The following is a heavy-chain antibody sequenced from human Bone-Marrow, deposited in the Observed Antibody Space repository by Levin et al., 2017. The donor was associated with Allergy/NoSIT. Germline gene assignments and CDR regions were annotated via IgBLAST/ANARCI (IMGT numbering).Heavy chain of an antibody. J-gene: IGHJ6*01. Sequence: LSLPFPFSFFSLRGSSWTWIRQPPGKGLEWLGYIHYSGSSNYNPSLNSRGTISVDTSKNQFSLRLSSVTAADTAVYYCARGLSSWSQEYYYYGMDVWGQGTTVTVSS. CDR3: ARGLSSWSQEYYYYGMDV. CDR2: IHYSGSS. D-gene: IGHD2-2*01. CDR1: FFSLRGSS. V-gene: IGHV4-59*01.